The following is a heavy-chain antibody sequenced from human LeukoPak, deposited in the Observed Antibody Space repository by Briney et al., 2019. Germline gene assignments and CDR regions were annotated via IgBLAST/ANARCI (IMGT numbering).Heavy chain of an antibody. CDR1: RFSFRNHA. Sequence: GGSLRLSCAASRFSFRNHAMNWVRQAPGKGLEWISLISHSGSSTYYADSVKGRFTVSRDNSNNTLYLQMNSLRAEDTAVYYCAKGDGELRYVDSLFQFRLYFDHWGQGALVTVSS. J-gene: IGHJ4*02. CDR3: AKGDGELRYVDSLFQFRLYFDH. V-gene: IGHV3-23*01. CDR2: ISHSGSST. D-gene: IGHD3-9*01.